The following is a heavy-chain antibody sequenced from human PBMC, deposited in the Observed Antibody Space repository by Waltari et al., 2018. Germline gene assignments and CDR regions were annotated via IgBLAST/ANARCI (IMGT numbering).Heavy chain of an antibody. CDR1: GFSLSTSGVG. J-gene: IGHJ4*02. V-gene: IGHV2-5*01. CDR3: AHRDWTTSDFDY. Sequence: QITLKESGPTLVKPTQTLTLTCTFSGFSLSTSGVGVGWIRQPPGKALEWLALIYWNDDKRYSPSLKSRLTITKDTSKNQVVLTMTNMDPVDTATYYCAHRDWTTSDFDYWGQGTLVTVSS. D-gene: IGHD4-17*01. CDR2: IYWNDDK.